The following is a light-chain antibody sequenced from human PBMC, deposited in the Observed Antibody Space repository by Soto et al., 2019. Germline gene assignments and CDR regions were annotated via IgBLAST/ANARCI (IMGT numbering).Light chain of an antibody. V-gene: IGKV3-11*01. CDR3: QQRSNWPRGLT. J-gene: IGKJ4*01. Sequence: EIVLTQSPATLSLSPGERATLSCRASQSFSSYLAWYQQKPGQAPRLLIYDASNRATGIPARFSGSGSGTDITLTISSLEPEYFAFYYCQQRSNWPRGLTFGGGTKVEIK. CDR1: QSFSSY. CDR2: DAS.